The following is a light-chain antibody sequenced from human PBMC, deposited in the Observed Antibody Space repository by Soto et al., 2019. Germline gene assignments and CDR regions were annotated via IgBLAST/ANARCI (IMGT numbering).Light chain of an antibody. CDR3: QQYYSTPPVT. V-gene: IGKV4-1*01. J-gene: IGKJ5*01. CDR1: QSVLYSSNNKNY. CDR2: WAS. Sequence: IVMTQSPDSLAVLLGERATINCKSSQSVLYSSNNKNYLAWYQQKPGQPPKLLIYWASTRESGVPDRFSGSGSGTDFTLTISSLQAEDVAVYYCQQYYSTPPVTFGQGTRLEIK.